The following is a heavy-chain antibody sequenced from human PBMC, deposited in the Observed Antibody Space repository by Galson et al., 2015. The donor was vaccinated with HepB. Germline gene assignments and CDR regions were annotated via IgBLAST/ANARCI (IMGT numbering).Heavy chain of an antibody. CDR1: GFTFSTYA. CDR2: ISGSDDGT. V-gene: IGHV3-23*01. Sequence: SLRLSCAASGFTFSTYAMSWVRQTPGKGLEWVAAISGSDDGTYHAASVRGRFTISRDDSKNTLYLQMNRLRAEDTATYYCAKGRAGAWTRVLCYSFDYWGQGSPVNVSS. CDR3: AKGRAGAWTRVLCYSFDY. J-gene: IGHJ4*02. D-gene: IGHD2-8*02.